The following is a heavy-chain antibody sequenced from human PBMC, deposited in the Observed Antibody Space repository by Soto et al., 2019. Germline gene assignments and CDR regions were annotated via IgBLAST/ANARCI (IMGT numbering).Heavy chain of an antibody. Sequence: SETLSLTCAVYGGSFSGYYWSWIRQPPGKGLEWIGEINHSGSTNYNPSLKSRVTIAVDTSKNQFSLKLSSVTAADTAVYYCARRRGPKDYDFWSGYFRNWGQGTLVTVSS. CDR3: ARRRGPKDYDFWSGYFRN. J-gene: IGHJ4*02. V-gene: IGHV4-34*01. CDR1: GGSFSGYY. CDR2: INHSGST. D-gene: IGHD3-3*01.